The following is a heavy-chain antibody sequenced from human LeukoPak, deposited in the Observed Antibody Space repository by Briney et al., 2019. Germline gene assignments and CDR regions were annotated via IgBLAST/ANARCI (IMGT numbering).Heavy chain of an antibody. CDR3: ARDLGGGIVVVPAAPDY. Sequence: GGSLRLSCAASGFTFSSYAMHWVRQAPGKGLEWVAVISYDGSNKYYADSVKGRFTISRDNSKNTLYLQMNSLRAEDTAVYYCARDLGGGIVVVPAAPDYWDQGTLVTVSS. J-gene: IGHJ4*02. V-gene: IGHV3-30*04. CDR2: ISYDGSNK. D-gene: IGHD2-2*01. CDR1: GFTFSSYA.